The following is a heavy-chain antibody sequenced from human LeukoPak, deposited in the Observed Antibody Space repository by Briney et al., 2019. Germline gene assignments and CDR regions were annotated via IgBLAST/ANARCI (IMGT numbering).Heavy chain of an antibody. V-gene: IGHV3-30*03. Sequence: GGSLRLSCAASGFTFSSYGMHWVRQAPGKGLEWVAVISYDGSNKYYADSVKGRFTISRDNSKNTLYLQMNSLRAEDTAVYYCARDWHYDRTFDIWGQGTMVTVSS. CDR2: ISYDGSNK. CDR1: GFTFSSYG. J-gene: IGHJ3*02. CDR3: ARDWHYDRTFDI. D-gene: IGHD3-22*01.